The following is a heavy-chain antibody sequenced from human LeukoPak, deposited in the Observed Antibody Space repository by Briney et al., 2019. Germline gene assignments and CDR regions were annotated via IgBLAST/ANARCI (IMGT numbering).Heavy chain of an antibody. V-gene: IGHV3-23*01. J-gene: IGHJ4*02. D-gene: IGHD2-15*01. CDR2: ISGSGGST. CDR3: AKSEKLGYCSGGSCWFDY. Sequence: GGSLRFSCAASGFTFSSYAMSWVRQAPGKGLEWVSAISGSGGSTYYADSVKGRFTISRDNSKNTLYLQMNSLRAEDTAVYYCAKSEKLGYCSGGSCWFDYWGQGTLVTVSS. CDR1: GFTFSSYA.